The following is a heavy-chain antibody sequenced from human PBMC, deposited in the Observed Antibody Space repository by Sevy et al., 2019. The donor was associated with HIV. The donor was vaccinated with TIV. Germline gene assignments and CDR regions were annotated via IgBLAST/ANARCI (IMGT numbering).Heavy chain of an antibody. D-gene: IGHD1-1*01. V-gene: IGHV4-30-2*01. CDR1: GGSISSGGYS. Sequence: SEPLSLTCAVSGGSISSGGYSWSWIRQPPGKGLEWIGYIYHSASSYYNPSLKSRLTISVDRSKNQFSLNLSSVTAADTSVYYCARVATGTHHNDCVDPWGQGTLVTVSS. J-gene: IGHJ5*02. CDR3: ARVATGTHHNDCVDP. CDR2: IYHSASS.